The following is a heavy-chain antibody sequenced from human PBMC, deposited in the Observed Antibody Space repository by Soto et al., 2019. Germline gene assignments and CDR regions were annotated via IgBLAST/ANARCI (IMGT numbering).Heavy chain of an antibody. D-gene: IGHD5-18*01. Sequence: GGSLRLSCAASGFTFSSYAMSWFRQAPGKGLEWVSAISGSGGSTYYADSVKGRFTISRDNSKNTLYLQMNSLRAEDTAVYYCVRGYSYDIPYYWGQGTLVTVSS. CDR3: VRGYSYDIPYY. J-gene: IGHJ4*02. CDR1: GFTFSSYA. CDR2: ISGSGGST. V-gene: IGHV3-23*01.